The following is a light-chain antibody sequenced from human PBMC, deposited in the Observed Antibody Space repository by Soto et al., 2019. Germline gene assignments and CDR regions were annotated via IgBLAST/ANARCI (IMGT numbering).Light chain of an antibody. Sequence: EIVLTQSPATLSLSPGERATLSCRASQSVSSYLAWYQQKPGQAPRLLIYDASNRATGIPARFSGSGSGTDFTLPISSLEPEDFAVYYCQQRRSWSSWTFGHGTKVEIK. J-gene: IGKJ1*01. CDR2: DAS. CDR3: QQRRSWSSWT. V-gene: IGKV3-11*01. CDR1: QSVSSY.